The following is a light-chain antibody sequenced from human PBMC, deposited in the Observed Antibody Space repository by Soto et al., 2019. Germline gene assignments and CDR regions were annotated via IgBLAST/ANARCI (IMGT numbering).Light chain of an antibody. CDR1: QSISSTY. V-gene: IGKV3-20*01. CDR2: GAS. CDR3: QQYGGSPRFT. J-gene: IGKJ4*01. Sequence: VLTQSSCTLSLSPGERATLSCTASQSISSTYLAWYQQKPGQAPRLLIYGASSRATGIPDRFSGSGSGTDFTLIISGLESEDFAVYYCQQYGGSPRFTFGGGTMV.